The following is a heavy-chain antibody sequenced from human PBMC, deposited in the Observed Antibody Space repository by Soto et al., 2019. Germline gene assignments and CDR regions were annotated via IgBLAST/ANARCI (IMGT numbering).Heavy chain of an antibody. CDR2: ISSNGGST. Sequence: GGSLRLSCAASGFTFSSYAMHWVRQAPGKGLEYVSAISSNGGSTYYANSVKGRFTISRDNSKNTLYLQMGSLRAEDMAVYYCARGYPGIAVAEMLPDYWGQGTLVTVSS. D-gene: IGHD6-19*01. CDR1: GFTFSSYA. J-gene: IGHJ4*02. V-gene: IGHV3-64*01. CDR3: ARGYPGIAVAEMLPDY.